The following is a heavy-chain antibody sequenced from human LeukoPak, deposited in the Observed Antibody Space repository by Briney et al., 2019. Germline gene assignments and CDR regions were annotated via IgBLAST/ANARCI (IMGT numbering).Heavy chain of an antibody. J-gene: IGHJ5*02. V-gene: IGHV3-23*01. D-gene: IGHD2-2*01. CDR3: AKERIVVVPAAISWFDP. Sequence: GGSLRLSCAASGFTFSSYAMSWVRQAPGKGLEWVSAISGSGGSTYYADSVKGRFTISRDSSKNTLYLQMNSLRVEDTAVYYCAKERIVVVPAAISWFDPWGQGTLVTVSS. CDR2: ISGSGGST. CDR1: GFTFSSYA.